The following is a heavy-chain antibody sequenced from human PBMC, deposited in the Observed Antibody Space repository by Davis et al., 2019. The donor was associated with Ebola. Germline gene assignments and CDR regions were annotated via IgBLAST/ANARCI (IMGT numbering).Heavy chain of an antibody. CDR1: GGTFSSYA. V-gene: IGHV1-69*10. D-gene: IGHD1-1*01. CDR2: IIPILGIA. Sequence: SVKVSCKASGGTFSSYAISWVRQAPGQGLEWMGGIIPILGIANYAQKFQGRVTITADKSTSTAYMELSSLRSEDTAVYYCARDLGGTTGNYYYYGMDVWGQGTTVTVSS. J-gene: IGHJ6*02. CDR3: ARDLGGTTGNYYYYGMDV.